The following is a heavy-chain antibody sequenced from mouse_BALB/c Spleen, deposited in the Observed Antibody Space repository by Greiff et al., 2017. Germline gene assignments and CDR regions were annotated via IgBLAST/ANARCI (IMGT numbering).Heavy chain of an antibody. CDR2: IWAGGST. CDR1: GFSLTSYG. Sequence: VQVVESGPGLVAPSQSLSITCTVSGFSLTSYGVHWVRQPPGKGLEWLGVIWAGGSTNYNSALMSRLSISKDNSKSQVFLTMNSLQTDDTAMYYGARGGNFDYWGQGTTLTVSA. V-gene: IGHV2-9*02. CDR3: ARGGNFDY. J-gene: IGHJ2*01.